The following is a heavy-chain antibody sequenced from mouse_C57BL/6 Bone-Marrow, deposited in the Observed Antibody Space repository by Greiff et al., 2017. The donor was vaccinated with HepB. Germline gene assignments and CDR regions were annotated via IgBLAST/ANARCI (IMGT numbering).Heavy chain of an antibody. J-gene: IGHJ2*01. D-gene: IGHD1-1*01. CDR2: INPYNGDT. Sequence: EVKLQESGPELVKPGDSVKISCKASGYSFTGYFMNWVMQSHGKSLEWIGRINPYNGDTFYNQKFKGKATLTVDKSSSTAHMELRSLTSEDSAVYYCARWGDYYGSLDYWGQGTTLTVSS. CDR1: GYSFTGYF. CDR3: ARWGDYYGSLDY. V-gene: IGHV1-20*01.